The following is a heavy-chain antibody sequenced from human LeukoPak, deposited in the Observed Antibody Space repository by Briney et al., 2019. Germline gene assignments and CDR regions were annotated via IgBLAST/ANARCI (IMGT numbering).Heavy chain of an antibody. J-gene: IGHJ4*02. Sequence: ASVKVSCKASGYTFTGYYMHWVRQAPGQGLEWMGWINPNSGGTNYAQKFQGRVTMTRDTSISTAYMELSSLRSEDTAVYYCAKTPRKLRYSTESTYYFDYWGQGTLVTVSS. V-gene: IGHV1-2*02. CDR3: AKTPRKLRYSTESTYYFDY. D-gene: IGHD3-9*01. CDR1: GYTFTGYY. CDR2: INPNSGGT.